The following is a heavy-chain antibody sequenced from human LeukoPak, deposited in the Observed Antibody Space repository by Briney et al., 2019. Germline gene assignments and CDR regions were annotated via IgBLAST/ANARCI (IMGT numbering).Heavy chain of an antibody. D-gene: IGHD5-12*01. CDR3: ASGVDIEAPYDY. Sequence: GASVKVSCKASGGTFSSYAISWVRQAPGQGLEWMGGIIPIFGTANYAQKFQGRVTITADKSTSTAYMELSSLRSEDTAVYYCASGVDIEAPYDYWGQGTLVTVSS. J-gene: IGHJ4*02. CDR2: IIPIFGTA. V-gene: IGHV1-69*06. CDR1: GGTFSSYA.